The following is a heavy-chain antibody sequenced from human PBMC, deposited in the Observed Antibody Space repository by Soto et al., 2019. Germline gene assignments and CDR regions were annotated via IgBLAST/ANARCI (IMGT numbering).Heavy chain of an antibody. Sequence: ASVKVSCKASGYIFTGYYMHWVRQAPGQGLEWMGWINPNSGDTNYTQKFQGWVTMTRDTSISTAYMELSRLRPDDTAVYYCATSRISIAVAGETEYYFDYWGQGTPVTVSS. CDR1: GYIFTGYY. J-gene: IGHJ4*02. D-gene: IGHD6-19*01. V-gene: IGHV1-2*04. CDR2: INPNSGDT. CDR3: ATSRISIAVAGETEYYFDY.